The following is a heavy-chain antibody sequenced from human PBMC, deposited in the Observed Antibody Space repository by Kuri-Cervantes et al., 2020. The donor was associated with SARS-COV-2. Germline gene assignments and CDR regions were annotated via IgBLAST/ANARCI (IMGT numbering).Heavy chain of an antibody. Sequence: GGSLRPSCTASGFPSGDYAMSWVRQAPGKGLEWVGFIRSKAYGGTTEYDASVKGRFTISRDDSKSIAYLQMNSLKTEDTAVYYCTTDGGLGYCSSTSCYPFDYWGQGTLVTVSS. CDR3: TTDGGLGYCSSTSCYPFDY. J-gene: IGHJ4*02. CDR2: IRSKAYGGTT. CDR1: GFPSGDYA. V-gene: IGHV3-49*04. D-gene: IGHD2-2*01.